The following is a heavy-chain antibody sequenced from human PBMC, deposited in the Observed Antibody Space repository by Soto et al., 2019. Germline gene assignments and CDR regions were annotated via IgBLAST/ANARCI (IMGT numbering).Heavy chain of an antibody. Sequence: EVQLLESGGGLVQPGGSLRLSCAASGFTFSSYGMSWVRQAPGKGLEWVSAVSSSGGTTNYAGSVKGRFTISRDNSKNTLYLQMNSLRAEDTAVYYCAKVSRGVGVPAAMYWGQGTLVTVSS. D-gene: IGHD2-2*01. CDR3: AKVSRGVGVPAAMY. CDR2: VSSSGGTT. CDR1: GFTFSSYG. V-gene: IGHV3-23*01. J-gene: IGHJ4*01.